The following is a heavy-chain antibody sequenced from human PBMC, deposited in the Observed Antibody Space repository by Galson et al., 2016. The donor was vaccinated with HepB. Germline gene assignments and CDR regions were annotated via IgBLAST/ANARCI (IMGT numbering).Heavy chain of an antibody. CDR1: GFTFSXXX. D-gene: IGHD3-10*01. CDR2: XXNKXXXYTX. Sequence: SLRLSCAASGFTFSXXXMDXXXQAXXXGLXXVGXXXNKXXXYTXXYAXXVKGRFTISRDDSSNXLYXXMNSLRTDDTSVYYCTRSLTMVRWAYGHWGRXTLXTXSS. V-gene: IGHV3-72*01. J-gene: IGHJ4*01. CDR3: TRSLTMVRWAYGH.